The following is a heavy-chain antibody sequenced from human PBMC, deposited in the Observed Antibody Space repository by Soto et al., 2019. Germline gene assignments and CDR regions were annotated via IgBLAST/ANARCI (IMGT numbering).Heavy chain of an antibody. CDR1: GFTVSSNY. V-gene: IGHV3-53*01. J-gene: IGHJ4*02. CDR2: IYSGGST. CDR3: ARARRFLEWLLPAFDY. Sequence: PGGSLRLSCAASGFTVSSNYMSWVRQAPGKGLEWVSVIYSGGSTYYADSVKGRFTISRDNSKNTLYLQMNSLRAEDTAVYYCARARRFLEWLLPAFDYWGQGTLVTVSS. D-gene: IGHD3-3*01.